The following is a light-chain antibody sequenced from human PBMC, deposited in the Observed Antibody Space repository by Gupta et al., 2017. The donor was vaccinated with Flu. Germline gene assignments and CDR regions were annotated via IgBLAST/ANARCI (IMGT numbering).Light chain of an antibody. J-gene: IGLJ1*01. CDR1: NIGSRS. Sequence: SYVLTQPPSVSVTPGQTATITCGGSNIGSRSVHWYQQKSGQAPVLVVYEDNERPSGIPERFSGSNSGKTDTLTISRVEAGEEADYYCQVSEDRRDSYVFGPGTKVTVL. V-gene: IGLV3-21*02. CDR2: EDN. CDR3: QVSEDRRDSYV.